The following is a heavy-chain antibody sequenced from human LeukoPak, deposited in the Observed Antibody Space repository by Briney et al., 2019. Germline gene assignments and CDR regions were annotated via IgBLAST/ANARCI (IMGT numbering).Heavy chain of an antibody. Sequence: SETLSLTCTVSGGYISSYYWSWIREPPGKGVEWIGYIYYSGSTNYNPSLKSRVTISVDTSKNQFSLKLSSVTAADTAVYYCAARIVVAFDYWGQGTLGTVSS. CDR3: AARIVVAFDY. CDR1: GGYISSYY. J-gene: IGHJ4*02. D-gene: IGHD1-26*01. V-gene: IGHV4-59*01. CDR2: IYYSGST.